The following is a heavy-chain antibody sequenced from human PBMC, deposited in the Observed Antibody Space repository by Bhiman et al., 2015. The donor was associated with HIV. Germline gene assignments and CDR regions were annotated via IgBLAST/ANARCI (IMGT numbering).Heavy chain of an antibody. Sequence: EVQLVESGGGLVQPGGSLRLSCAASGFSFSSYDMHWVRQPTGKGLEWVSGIGTSGDTYYPGSVKGRFTISREDAKNSLSLHMNSLRAGDTALYYCVRENSFDSSFDLWGRGTLVTVSS. V-gene: IGHV3-13*01. J-gene: IGHJ2*01. CDR2: IGTSGDT. D-gene: IGHD4-23*01. CDR1: GFSFSSYD. CDR3: VRENSFDSSFDL.